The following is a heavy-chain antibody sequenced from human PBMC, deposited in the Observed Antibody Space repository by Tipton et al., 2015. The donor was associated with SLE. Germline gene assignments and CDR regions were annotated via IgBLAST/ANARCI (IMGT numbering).Heavy chain of an antibody. CDR2: IYYSGST. D-gene: IGHD2-2*01. CDR3: ARGLSTHDFDI. V-gene: IGHV4-59*12. J-gene: IGHJ3*02. Sequence: TLSLTCTVSGGSISSYYWSWIRQPPGKGLEWIGNIYYSGSTYYNPSLKSRVTISVDTSKNHFSLKLSSVTAADTAVYYCARGLSTHDFDIWGQGTMVTVSS. CDR1: GGSISSYY.